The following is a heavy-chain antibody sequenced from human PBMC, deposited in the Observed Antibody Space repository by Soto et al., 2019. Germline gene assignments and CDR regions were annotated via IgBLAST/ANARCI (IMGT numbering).Heavy chain of an antibody. CDR3: ARLRIATNNYKWFDP. CDR1: GAALNSGNYY. D-gene: IGHD2-21*01. Sequence: TLSLTCRVSGAALNSGNYYWRWIRKVPGKGLEWIGHIYVTGAVDYNPSLRDRITISQDTSERQFSLNLRLVTAADTAVYYCARLRIATNNYKWFDPWGQGTLVTVSS. CDR2: IYVTGAV. J-gene: IGHJ5*02. V-gene: IGHV4-31*03.